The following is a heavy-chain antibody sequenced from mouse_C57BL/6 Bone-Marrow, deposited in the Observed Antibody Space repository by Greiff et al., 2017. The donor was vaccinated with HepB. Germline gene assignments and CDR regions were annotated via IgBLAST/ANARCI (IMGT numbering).Heavy chain of an antibody. V-gene: IGHV14-4*01. CDR3: IHDGYYGMDY. D-gene: IGHD2-3*01. CDR2: IDPENGDT. Sequence: VQLKESGAELVRPGDSVKLSCTASGFNIKDDYMHWVKQRPEQGLEWIGWIDPENGDTEYASKFQGKATITADTSSNTAYLQLSSLTSEDTAVYYCIHDGYYGMDYWGQGTSVTVSS. J-gene: IGHJ4*01. CDR1: GFNIKDDY.